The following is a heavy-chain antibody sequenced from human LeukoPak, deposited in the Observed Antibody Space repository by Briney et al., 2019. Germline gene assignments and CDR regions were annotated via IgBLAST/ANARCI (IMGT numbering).Heavy chain of an antibody. CDR1: GYSFNNYW. V-gene: IGHV5-51*01. CDR3: ARKTTRNWFDP. CDR2: MYPGDSDT. D-gene: IGHD4-11*01. Sequence: GESLKISCKGSGYSFNNYWIGWVRQVPGKGLEWMGIMYPGDSDTRYSPSFQGQVTISADKSISTAYLQWSSLKASDTAMYYCARKTTRNWFDPWGQGTLVTVSS. J-gene: IGHJ5*02.